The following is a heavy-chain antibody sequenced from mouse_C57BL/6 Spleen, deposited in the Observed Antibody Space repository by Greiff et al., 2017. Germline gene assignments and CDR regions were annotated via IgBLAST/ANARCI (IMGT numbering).Heavy chain of an antibody. J-gene: IGHJ1*03. CDR1: GYTFTSYW. CDR2: INPSNGGT. Sequence: QVQLQQPGTELVKPGASVKLSCKASGYTFTSYWMHWVKQRPGQGLEWIGNINPSNGGTNYNEKFKSKATLTVDKSSSAAYMQLSSLTSEDSAVYYCARWTTVVADWDFDVWGTGTTVTVSS. D-gene: IGHD1-1*01. V-gene: IGHV1-53*01. CDR3: ARWTTVVADWDFDV.